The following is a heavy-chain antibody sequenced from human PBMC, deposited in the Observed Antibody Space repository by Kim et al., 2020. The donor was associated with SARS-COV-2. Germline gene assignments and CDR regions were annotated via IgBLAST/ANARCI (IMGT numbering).Heavy chain of an antibody. D-gene: IGHD4-4*01. V-gene: IGHV3-74*01. J-gene: IGHJ6*02. Sequence: GGSLRLSCAASGFTVTNYWMHWVRQAPGKGLVWVARIKSEGTGISYADSVKGRFTISRDNANNTLYLQMNNLRAEDTVVYYCASDTVLYGLDVWGQGTTVTVS. CDR1: GFTVTNYW. CDR2: IKSEGTGI. CDR3: ASDTVLYGLDV.